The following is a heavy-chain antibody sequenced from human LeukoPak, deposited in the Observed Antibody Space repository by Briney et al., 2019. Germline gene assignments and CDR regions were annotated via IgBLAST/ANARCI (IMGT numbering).Heavy chain of an antibody. D-gene: IGHD6-13*01. V-gene: IGHV1-18*01. Sequence: GASVKVSCKVSGYIFTSYGISWVRQAPGQGLERMGWISGYNGDTKYGQKFQGRVSMTTDTSTRTAYMELRSLRSEDTAVYYCARPRRAAAGPRYYYQYGMDVWGQGTTVTVSS. J-gene: IGHJ6*02. CDR3: ARPRRAAAGPRYYYQYGMDV. CDR2: ISGYNGDT. CDR1: GYIFTSYG.